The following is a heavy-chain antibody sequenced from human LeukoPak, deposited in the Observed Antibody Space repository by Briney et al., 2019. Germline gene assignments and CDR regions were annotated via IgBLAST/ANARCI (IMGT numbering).Heavy chain of an antibody. V-gene: IGHV3-53*04. CDR1: GFTVSTNY. Sequence: TGGSLRLSCAASGFTVSTNYMYWVRQAPGKGLEWVSVIYSGGTTYYAESVKGRFTISRHSSKNMLYLQMNNPRAEDTAAYYCATDQAQLRDAFDIWGQGTEVTVSS. CDR2: IYSGGTT. D-gene: IGHD1-26*01. CDR3: ATDQAQLRDAFDI. J-gene: IGHJ3*02.